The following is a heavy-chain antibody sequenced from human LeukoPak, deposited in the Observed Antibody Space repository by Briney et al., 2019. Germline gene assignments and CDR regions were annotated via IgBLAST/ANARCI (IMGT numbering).Heavy chain of an antibody. CDR3: ARAGVWGSYRCFDY. J-gene: IGHJ4*02. Sequence: GGSLRLSCAASGFTVSTNYMSWVRQAPGKGLEWVSLFYSGGDTYYTDSVKGRFTISRDNSKNTLYLQMNSLRAGDTAVYYCARAGVWGSYRCFDYWGQGTLVTVSS. CDR1: GFTVSTNY. CDR2: FYSGGDT. V-gene: IGHV3-66*01. D-gene: IGHD3-16*02.